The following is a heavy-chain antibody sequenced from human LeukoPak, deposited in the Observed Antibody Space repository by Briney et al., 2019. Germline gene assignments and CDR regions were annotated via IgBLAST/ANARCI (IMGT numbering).Heavy chain of an antibody. V-gene: IGHV3-23*01. J-gene: IGHJ4*02. CDR2: ISVSGGGT. Sequence: GGSLRLSCAASGFSFSSYAMSWVRQAPGRGLEWVSAISVSGGGTYYADSVKRRFTTSTNNPKNTLYLQMNTLRAEATAVYYCPKVRYIDYWGQGTLVTVSS. CDR1: GFSFSSYA. CDR3: PKVRYIDY.